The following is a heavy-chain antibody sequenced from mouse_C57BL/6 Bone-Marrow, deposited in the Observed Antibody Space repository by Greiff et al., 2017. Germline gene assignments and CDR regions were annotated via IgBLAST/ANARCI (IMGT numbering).Heavy chain of an antibody. J-gene: IGHJ2*01. CDR3: ARAGYSNHYFDY. V-gene: IGHV1-53*01. D-gene: IGHD2-5*01. CDR1: GYTFTSYW. Sequence: VQLQQPGTELVKPGASVKLSCKASGYTFTSYWMHWVKQRPGQGLEWIGNINPSNGGTNYNEKFKGKATLTADKSSSTAYMQFSSLTSEDSAIYYCARAGYSNHYFDYWGQGTTLTVSS. CDR2: INPSNGGT.